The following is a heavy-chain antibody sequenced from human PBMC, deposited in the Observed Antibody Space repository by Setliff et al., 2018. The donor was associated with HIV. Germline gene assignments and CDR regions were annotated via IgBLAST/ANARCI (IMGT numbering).Heavy chain of an antibody. V-gene: IGHV1-69*13. CDR3: ARHDILTGYYTYFDY. CDR1: GGTFSSYA. D-gene: IGHD3-9*01. J-gene: IGHJ4*02. Sequence: SVKVSCKASGGTFSSYAVSYLRQAPGQGLEWMGGIVPIFGTANYAQKFRGRVTITADESTSTAYMELRSLRPDDTAVYYCARHDILTGYYTYFDYWGQGTLVTVSS. CDR2: IVPIFGTA.